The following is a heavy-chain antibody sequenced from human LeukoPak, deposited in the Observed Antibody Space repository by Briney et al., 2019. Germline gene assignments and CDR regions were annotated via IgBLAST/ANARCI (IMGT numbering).Heavy chain of an antibody. CDR3: AREDY. CDR2: ISYDGSNK. CDR1: GFTFSSYA. V-gene: IGHV3-30-3*01. J-gene: IGHJ4*02. Sequence: GRSLRLSCAASGFTFSSYAMHWVRQAPGKGLEWVAVISYDGSNKYYADSVKGRFTISRDNSKSTLYLQMNSLRAEDTAVYYCAREDYWGQGTLVTVSS.